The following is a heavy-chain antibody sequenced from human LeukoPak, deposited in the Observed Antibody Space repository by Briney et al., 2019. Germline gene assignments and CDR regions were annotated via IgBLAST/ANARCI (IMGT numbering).Heavy chain of an antibody. J-gene: IGHJ4*02. V-gene: IGHV4-34*01. D-gene: IGHD6-6*01. CDR2: INQSGNT. CDR1: GGSFSGYY. CDR3: ARHRAYSSSSPFDY. Sequence: SETLSLTCAVDGGSFSGYYWSWIRQPPGKGLEWIGEINQSGNTNYNPSLKSRVTMFVDMSKNQFSLRLSSVTAADTAVYYCARHRAYSSSSPFDYWGQGTLVTVSS.